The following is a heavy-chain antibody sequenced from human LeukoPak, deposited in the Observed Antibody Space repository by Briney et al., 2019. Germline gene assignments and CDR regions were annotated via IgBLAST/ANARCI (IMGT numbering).Heavy chain of an antibody. Sequence: GGSLKLSCAASGFTFSGSAMHWVRQASGKGLEWVGRIRSKANSYATAYAASVKGRFTISRDDSKNTAYLQMNSLKTEDTAVYYCTRQGYCSSTSCPPKDYYYYGMDVWGQGTTVTVSS. CDR3: TRQGYCSSTSCPPKDYYYYGMDV. V-gene: IGHV3-73*01. CDR1: GFTFSGSA. CDR2: IRSKANSYAT. D-gene: IGHD2-2*01. J-gene: IGHJ6*02.